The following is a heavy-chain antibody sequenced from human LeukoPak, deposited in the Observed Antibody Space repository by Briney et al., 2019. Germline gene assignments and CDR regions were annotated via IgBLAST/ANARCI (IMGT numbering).Heavy chain of an antibody. CDR3: AREGSSWSERYYYYYYYMDV. Sequence: SGGSLRLSCAASGFTFNNYAMNWVRQAPGKGLEWVSTLSTGGGSAYYADSVKGRFTISRDNSKNTLYLQMNSLRAEDTAVYYCAREGSSWSERYYYYYYYMDVWGKGTTVTVSS. CDR1: GFTFNNYA. CDR2: LSTGGGSA. V-gene: IGHV3-23*01. J-gene: IGHJ6*03. D-gene: IGHD6-13*01.